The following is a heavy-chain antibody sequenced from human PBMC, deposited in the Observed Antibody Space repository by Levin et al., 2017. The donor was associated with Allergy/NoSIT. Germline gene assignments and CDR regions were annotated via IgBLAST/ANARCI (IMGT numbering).Heavy chain of an antibody. J-gene: IGHJ4*02. D-gene: IGHD6-19*01. CDR1: GFTFSSYA. V-gene: IGHV3-30-3*01. Sequence: AGGSLRLSCAASGFTFSSYAMHWVRQAPGKGLEWVAVISYDGSNKYYADSVKGRFTISRDNSKNTLYLQMNSLRAEDTAVYYCARAGQWLAFFDYWGQGTLVTVSS. CDR3: ARAGQWLAFFDY. CDR2: ISYDGSNK.